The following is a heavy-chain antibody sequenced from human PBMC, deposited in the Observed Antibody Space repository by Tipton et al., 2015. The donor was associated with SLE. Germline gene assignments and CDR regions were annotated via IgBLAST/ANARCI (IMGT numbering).Heavy chain of an antibody. Sequence: SLRLSCAASGFTFSSYGMHWVRQAPGKGLEWVAVISYDGSNKYYADSVKGRFTISRDNSKNTLYLQMNSLRAEDTAVYYCAREIPAAAWDAFDIWGQGTMVTVSS. J-gene: IGHJ3*02. CDR1: GFTFSSYG. CDR3: AREIPAAAWDAFDI. CDR2: ISYDGSNK. V-gene: IGHV3-30*19. D-gene: IGHD6-13*01.